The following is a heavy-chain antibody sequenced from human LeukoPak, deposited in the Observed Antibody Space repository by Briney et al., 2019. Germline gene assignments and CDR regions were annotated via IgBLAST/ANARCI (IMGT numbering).Heavy chain of an antibody. CDR1: GFTVSSND. CDR3: AKRSYSSSPIDY. CDR2: IYSGGST. D-gene: IGHD6-6*01. J-gene: IGHJ4*02. V-gene: IGHV3-53*01. Sequence: GGSLRLSCAASGFTVSSNDMSWVRQAPGKGLECISVIYSGGSTDYADSVKGRLTISRDNSKNTLYLQMNSLRAEDTAVYYCAKRSYSSSPIDYWGQGTLVTVSS.